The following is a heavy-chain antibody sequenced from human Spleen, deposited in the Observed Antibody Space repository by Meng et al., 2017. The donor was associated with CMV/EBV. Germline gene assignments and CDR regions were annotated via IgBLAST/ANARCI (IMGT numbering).Heavy chain of an antibody. CDR1: GFSFSNYG. CDR3: ARGNVLRFLEWLFGY. Sequence: GESLKISCAASGFSFSNYGMGWVRQAPGKGLEWVSAISGSGGSTYYADSVKGRFTISRDNSKNSLYLQMNSLRAEDTAVYYCARGNVLRFLEWLFGYWGQGTLVTVSS. J-gene: IGHJ4*02. D-gene: IGHD3-3*01. CDR2: ISGSGGST. V-gene: IGHV3-23*01.